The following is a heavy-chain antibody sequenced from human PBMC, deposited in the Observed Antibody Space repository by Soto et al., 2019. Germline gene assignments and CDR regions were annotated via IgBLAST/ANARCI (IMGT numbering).Heavy chain of an antibody. CDR1: GFTFSNFV. J-gene: IGHJ6*02. Sequence: EVQLLESGGGLVQPGGSLRLSCAASGFTFSNFVMRWVRQTPGKGLEWVSTITETGGDTHYTDSVKGRFTVSRDNSKNTLYLQMTSLRAEDTALYYCTKASSDRHHMDVWGQGTTVTVSS. V-gene: IGHV3-23*01. CDR2: ITETGGDT. CDR3: TKASSDRHHMDV.